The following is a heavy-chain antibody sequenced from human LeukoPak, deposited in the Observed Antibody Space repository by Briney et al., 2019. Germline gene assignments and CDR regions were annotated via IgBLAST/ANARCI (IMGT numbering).Heavy chain of an antibody. CDR2: ISGSGGST. CDR3: AKEQGYYDFWSGFYFDY. Sequence: GGSLRLSCAASGFTFSSYAMSWVRQAPGKGLEWVSAISGSGGSTYYADSVKGRFTISRDNSKNTLYLQMNSLRAEDTAVYYWAKEQGYYDFWSGFYFDYGGQGPLVPVSS. D-gene: IGHD3-3*01. V-gene: IGHV3-23*01. CDR1: GFTFSSYA. J-gene: IGHJ4*02.